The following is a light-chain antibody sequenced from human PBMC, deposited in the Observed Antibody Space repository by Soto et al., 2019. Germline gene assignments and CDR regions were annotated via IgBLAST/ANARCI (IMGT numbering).Light chain of an antibody. V-gene: IGKV1-12*01. CDR2: AAS. J-gene: IGKJ4*01. CDR3: QQSNSFPLT. Sequence: DIQMTQSPSSVSASVGDRVTITCRASQVISSRLAWYQQKPGKAPNLLIYAASSLQSGVPSRFSGSGSETDFTLTISSLQREDFATYYCQQSNSFPLTFGGGTKVEIK. CDR1: QVISSR.